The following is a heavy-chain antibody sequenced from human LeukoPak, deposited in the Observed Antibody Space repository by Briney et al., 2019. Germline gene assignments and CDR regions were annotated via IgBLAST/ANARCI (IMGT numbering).Heavy chain of an antibody. CDR2: ISYDGNNK. Sequence: PGGSLRLSCAASGFTFSSYAMYWVRQAPGKGLEWVAAISYDGNNKYYADSVKGRFTISRDNSKNTLYLQMNSLRAEDTAVYYCARGPKFAIRMIVVVTKGHFDYWGQGTLVTVSS. V-gene: IGHV3-30*04. J-gene: IGHJ4*02. CDR1: GFTFSSYA. D-gene: IGHD3-22*01. CDR3: ARGPKFAIRMIVVVTKGHFDY.